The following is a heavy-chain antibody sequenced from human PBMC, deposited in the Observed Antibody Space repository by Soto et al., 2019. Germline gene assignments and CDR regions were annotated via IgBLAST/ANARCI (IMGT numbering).Heavy chain of an antibody. CDR1: GFTFSSYW. CDR3: ARGTSGEYAAYYFDY. V-gene: IGHV3-7*01. CDR2: IKQDGSEK. D-gene: IGHD3-10*01. Sequence: AGGSLRLSCAASGFTFSSYWMSWVRQAPGKGLEWVANIKQDGSEKYYVDSVKGRLTISRDNAKNSLYLQMNSLRAEDTAVYYCARGTSGEYAAYYFDYWGQGTLVTVSS. J-gene: IGHJ4*02.